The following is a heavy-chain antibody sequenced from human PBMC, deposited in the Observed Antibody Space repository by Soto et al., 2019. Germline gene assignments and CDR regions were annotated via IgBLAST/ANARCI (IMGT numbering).Heavy chain of an antibody. J-gene: IGHJ4*02. CDR1: GFTFSSYS. Sequence: GGSLRLSCVASGFTFSSYSMSWVRQAPGKGLEWVSGFRAGGDDGTTYYADSVKGRFTISRDNSKNTLFLQMNSLRAEDTAIYYCAKKVNSGSGSQYFDYFGRGTLVTVPS. CDR3: AKKVNSGSGSQYFDY. CDR2: FRAGGDDGTT. V-gene: IGHV3-23*01. D-gene: IGHD3-10*01.